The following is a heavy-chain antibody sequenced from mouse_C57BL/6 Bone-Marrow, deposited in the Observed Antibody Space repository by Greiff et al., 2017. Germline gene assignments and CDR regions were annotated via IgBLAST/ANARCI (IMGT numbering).Heavy chain of an antibody. Sequence: VQLKESGPGLVKPSQSLSLTCSVTGYSITSGYYWNWIRQFPGNKLEWMGYISYDGSNNYNPSLKNRISITRDTAKNQFFLKLNSVTTEDTATYYCARDNYLVKAYWGQGTLVTVSA. CDR1: GYSITSGYY. CDR3: ARDNYLVKAY. V-gene: IGHV3-6*01. CDR2: ISYDGSN. D-gene: IGHD1-3*01. J-gene: IGHJ3*01.